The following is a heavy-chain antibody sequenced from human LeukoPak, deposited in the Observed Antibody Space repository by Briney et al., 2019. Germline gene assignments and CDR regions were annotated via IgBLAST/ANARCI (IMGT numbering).Heavy chain of an antibody. D-gene: IGHD3-9*01. Sequence: PGRSLRLSCTASGFTFSSYGMHWVRQAPGKGLEWVAVISYDGSNKYYADSVKGRFTISRDNSKNTLYLQMNSLRAEDTAVYYCARYFDWHDAFDIWGQGTMVTVSS. CDR3: ARYFDWHDAFDI. CDR2: ISYDGSNK. V-gene: IGHV3-30*03. J-gene: IGHJ3*02. CDR1: GFTFSSYG.